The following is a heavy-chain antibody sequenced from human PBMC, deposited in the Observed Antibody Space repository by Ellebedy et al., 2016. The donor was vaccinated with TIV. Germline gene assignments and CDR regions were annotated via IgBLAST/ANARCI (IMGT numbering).Heavy chain of an antibody. CDR2: IGDSGGST. CDR3: ARDGLLWFGDLMDV. V-gene: IGHV3-23*01. J-gene: IGHJ6*02. CDR1: GFTFSSYA. Sequence: PGGSLRLSCVGSGFTFSSYAMSWVRQAPGKGLEWVSAIGDSGGSTYYADSVKGRFTISRDNSKNTLYLQMNSLRAEDTAVYYCARDGLLWFGDLMDVWGQGTTVTVSS. D-gene: IGHD3-10*01.